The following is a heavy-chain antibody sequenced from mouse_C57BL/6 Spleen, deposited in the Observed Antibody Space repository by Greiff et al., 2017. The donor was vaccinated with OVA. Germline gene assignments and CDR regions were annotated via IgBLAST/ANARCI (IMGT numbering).Heavy chain of an antibody. J-gene: IGHJ2*01. CDR3: ARGDGYDVGFDY. Sequence: VQLQQSGPELVKPGASVKISCKASGYAFSSSWMNWVKQRPGKGLEWIGRIYPGDGDTNYNGKFKGKATLTADKSSSTAYMQLSSLTSEDSAVYFCARGDGYDVGFDYWGQGTTLTVSS. CDR1: GYAFSSSW. D-gene: IGHD2-2*01. V-gene: IGHV1-82*01. CDR2: IYPGDGDT.